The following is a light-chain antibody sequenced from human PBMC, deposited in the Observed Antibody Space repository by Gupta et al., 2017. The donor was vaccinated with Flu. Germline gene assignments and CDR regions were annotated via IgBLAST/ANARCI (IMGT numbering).Light chain of an antibody. J-gene: IGKJ4*01. CDR1: QNINTN. CDR3: QQYHLWPPIT. V-gene: IGKV3-15*01. CDR2: AAS. Sequence: EIFLTQSPASLSVSPGESVSLSCRASQNINTNLAWYQQRPGQPPRLLIYAASSRATGVPARFSGTGSGTDFSLTVSSLQSEDTAVYYCQQYHLWPPITFGGGTKVVI.